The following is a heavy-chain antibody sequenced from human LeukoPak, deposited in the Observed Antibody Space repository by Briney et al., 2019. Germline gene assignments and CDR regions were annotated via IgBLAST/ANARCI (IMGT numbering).Heavy chain of an antibody. CDR1: GFTFSSYS. J-gene: IGHJ6*03. CDR3: ARDLHQFIQLWSYNYYYYMDV. Sequence: GGSLRLSCAASGFTFSSYSMNWVRQAPGKGLEWVSSISSSSSYIYYADSVKGRFTISRDNAKNSLYLQMNRLRAEDTAVYYCARDLHQFIQLWSYNYYYYMDVWGKGTTVTVSS. D-gene: IGHD5-18*01. V-gene: IGHV3-21*01. CDR2: ISSSSSYI.